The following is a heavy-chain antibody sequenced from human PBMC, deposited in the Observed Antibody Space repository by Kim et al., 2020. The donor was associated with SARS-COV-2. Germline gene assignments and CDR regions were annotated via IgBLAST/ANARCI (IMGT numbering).Heavy chain of an antibody. CDR2: ISSSGGST. CDR3: AKGNYRDWWFDY. CDR1: GFTFSSYA. D-gene: IGHD1-7*01. J-gene: IGHJ4*02. Sequence: GGSLRLSCAASGFTFSSYAMSWVRQAPGKGLKWVATISSSGGSTYYADSVKGRFTISRDNSKNTLYLQMNSLRAEVTAVYYCAKGNYRDWWFDYWGQGTL. V-gene: IGHV3-23*01.